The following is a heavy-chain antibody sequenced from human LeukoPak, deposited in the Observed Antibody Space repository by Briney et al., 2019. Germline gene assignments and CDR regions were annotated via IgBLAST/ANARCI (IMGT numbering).Heavy chain of an antibody. V-gene: IGHV3-23*01. Sequence: GGSLRLSCAASGFTFSPHAMSWVRQAPGKGLEWVSVISGRDGTTYYADSVKGRFTISRDNSRNMLYLQMNSLRAEDTAVYYCAKALQGRVWGSYSHASDIWGQGTMVTVPP. D-gene: IGHD3-16*01. CDR2: ISGRDGTT. J-gene: IGHJ3*02. CDR1: GFTFSPHA. CDR3: AKALQGRVWGSYSHASDI.